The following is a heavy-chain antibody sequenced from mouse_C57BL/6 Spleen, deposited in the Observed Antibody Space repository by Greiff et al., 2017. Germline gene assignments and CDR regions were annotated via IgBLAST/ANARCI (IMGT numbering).Heavy chain of an antibody. CDR2: INPSSGYT. CDR1: GYTFTSYT. V-gene: IGHV1-4*01. J-gene: IGHJ4*01. D-gene: IGHD3-2*02. Sequence: VQLQQSGAELARPGASVKMSCKASGYTFTSYTMHWVKQRPGQGLEWIGYINPSSGYTKYNQKFKDKATLTADKSSSTAYMQLSSLTSEDSAVYYCARSAQTLYAMDYWGQGTSVTVSS. CDR3: ARSAQTLYAMDY.